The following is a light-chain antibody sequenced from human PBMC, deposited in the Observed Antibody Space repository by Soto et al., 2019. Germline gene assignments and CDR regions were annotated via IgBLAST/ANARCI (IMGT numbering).Light chain of an antibody. Sequence: DIQMTQSPSTLSASVGDRVTITCRASQSISSWLAWYQQKPGKAPKVLIYDASSLESGVPSRFSGSGSGREFTLTIPSLQPDDFATYYCLQYNGYSPNKFGLGSMVDI. CDR3: LQYNGYSPNK. CDR2: DAS. V-gene: IGKV1-5*01. J-gene: IGKJ1*01. CDR1: QSISSW.